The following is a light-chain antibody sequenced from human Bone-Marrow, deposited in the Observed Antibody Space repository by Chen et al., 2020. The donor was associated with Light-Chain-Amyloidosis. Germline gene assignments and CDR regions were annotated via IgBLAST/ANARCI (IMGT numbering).Light chain of an antibody. CDR3: QSRDSRGTYEVI. CDR1: DLPTKY. J-gene: IGLJ2*01. CDR2: RDT. V-gene: IGLV3-25*03. Sequence: SYELTQPPSVSVSPGQTARITCSGDDLPTKYAYWYQQKPGQAPVLVIHRDTERPSGISERFPGSSSGTTATLTISGVQAEDEADYHCQSRDSRGTYEVIFGGGTKLTVL.